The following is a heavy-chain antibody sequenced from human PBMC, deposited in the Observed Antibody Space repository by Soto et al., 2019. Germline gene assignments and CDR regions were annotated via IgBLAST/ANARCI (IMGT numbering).Heavy chain of an antibody. D-gene: IGHD1-1*01. V-gene: IGHV3-11*06. CDR1: GFTFSDYY. J-gene: IGHJ4*02. CDR2: SSNSGTFS. CDR3: ATSGDNYNRPDY. Sequence: GGSLRLSCEGSGFTFSDYYISWIRQAPGKGLEWISYSSNSGTFSRYADSVKGRFSISRDNTKNLLYLQMNSLRAEDTAVYYCATSGDNYNRPDYCGQGTPLTVST.